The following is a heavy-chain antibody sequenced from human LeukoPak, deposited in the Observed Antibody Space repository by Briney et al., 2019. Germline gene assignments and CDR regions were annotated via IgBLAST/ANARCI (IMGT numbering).Heavy chain of an antibody. D-gene: IGHD3-10*01. Sequence: SETLSLTCAVSGYSIRSGYYWGWIRQPPGKGLEWIGSIYRSGSTYYNPSLKSRVTISVDTSKNQFSLKLSSVTAADTAVYYCAREFDYYGSGSYNPRHFDYWGQGTLVTVSS. CDR1: GYSIRSGYY. CDR3: AREFDYYGSGSYNPRHFDY. J-gene: IGHJ4*02. V-gene: IGHV4-38-2*02. CDR2: IYRSGST.